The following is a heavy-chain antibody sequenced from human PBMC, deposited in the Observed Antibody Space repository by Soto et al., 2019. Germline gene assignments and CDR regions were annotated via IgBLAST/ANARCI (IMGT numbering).Heavy chain of an antibody. J-gene: IGHJ4*02. CDR3: ARDDDFEDNGLDY. CDR1: GFTFSRYG. D-gene: IGHD1-1*01. V-gene: IGHV3-33*01. Sequence: QVHLVESGGGVVQPGRPLRLSCAASGFTFSRYGMHWVRQAPGKGLEWVGVIVRDGGQKQYADSVRGRFTISRDNSRDTLSLEVNSVTFEDAAVYYFARDDDFEDNGLDYWRQGTLVTPSS. CDR2: IVRDGGQK.